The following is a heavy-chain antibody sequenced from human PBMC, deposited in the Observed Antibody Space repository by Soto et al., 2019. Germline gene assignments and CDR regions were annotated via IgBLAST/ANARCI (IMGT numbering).Heavy chain of an antibody. CDR2: IKQDGSEK. CDR1: GFTISSYW. CDR3: ARDRRDGYNFDY. V-gene: IGHV3-7*01. D-gene: IGHD5-12*01. Sequence: PGGSLRLSWAASGFTISSYWMSWVRQAPGKGLEWVANIKQDGSEKYYVDSVKGRFTISRDNAKNSLYLQMNSLRAEDTAVYYCARDRRDGYNFDYWGQGTLVTVSS. J-gene: IGHJ4*02.